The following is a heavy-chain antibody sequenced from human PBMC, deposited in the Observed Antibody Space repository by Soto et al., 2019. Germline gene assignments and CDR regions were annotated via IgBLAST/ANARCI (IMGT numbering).Heavy chain of an antibody. CDR2: IKSKSDDGTT. J-gene: IGHJ5*01. CDR1: GFIFSNVW. D-gene: IGHD1-26*01. CDR3: NTYGVGATNSWFDP. V-gene: IGHV3-15*01. Sequence: GSLRLSCAGSGFIFSNVWMNWVRQAPGKGLEWVGHIKSKSDDGTTDYAAPVKGRFTISRDDSKNTLYLEMNSLQSEDTALYYCNTYGVGATNSWFDPWGQGTLVTVSS.